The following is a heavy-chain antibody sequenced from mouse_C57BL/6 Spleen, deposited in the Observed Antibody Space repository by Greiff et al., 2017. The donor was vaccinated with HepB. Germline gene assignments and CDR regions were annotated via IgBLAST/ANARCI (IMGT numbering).Heavy chain of an antibody. CDR3: ARNDSYYSWFAY. V-gene: IGHV1-52*01. J-gene: IGHJ3*01. Sequence: VQLQQPGAELVRPGSSVKLSCKASGYTFTSYWMHWVKQRPIQGLEWIGNIDPSDSETHYNQKFKDKATLTVDKSSSTAYMQRSSLTSEDSAVYYCARNDSYYSWFAYWGQGTLATVSA. CDR2: IDPSDSET. D-gene: IGHD2-3*01. CDR1: GYTFTSYW.